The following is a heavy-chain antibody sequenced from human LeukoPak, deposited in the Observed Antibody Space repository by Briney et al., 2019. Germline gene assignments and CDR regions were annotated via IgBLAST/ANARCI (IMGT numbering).Heavy chain of an antibody. Sequence: ASVKVSCKASGGTFSSYAISWVRQAPGQGLEWMGRIIPILGIANYAQKFQGRVTITADKSTGTAYMELSSLRSEDTAVYYCARSSRLADYFDYWGQGTLVTVSS. CDR2: IIPILGIA. D-gene: IGHD6-19*01. CDR1: GGTFSSYA. J-gene: IGHJ4*02. CDR3: ARSSRLADYFDY. V-gene: IGHV1-69*04.